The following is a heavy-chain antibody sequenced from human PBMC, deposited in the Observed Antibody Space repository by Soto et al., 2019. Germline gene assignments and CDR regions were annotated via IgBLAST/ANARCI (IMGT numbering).Heavy chain of an antibody. CDR3: ARDCSSTSCYGALDAFDI. CDR2: ISAYNGNT. Sequence: ASVKVSCKASGYTFTSYGISWVRQAPGQGLEWMGWISAYNGNTNYAQKLQGRVTMTTDTSTSTAYMELRSLRSDDTAAYYCARDCSSTSCYGALDAFDIWGQGTMVTVSS. V-gene: IGHV1-18*01. D-gene: IGHD2-2*01. J-gene: IGHJ3*02. CDR1: GYTFTSYG.